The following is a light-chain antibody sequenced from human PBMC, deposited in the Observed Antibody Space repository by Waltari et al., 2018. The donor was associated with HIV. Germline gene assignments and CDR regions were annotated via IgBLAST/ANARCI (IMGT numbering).Light chain of an antibody. J-gene: IGLJ2*01. CDR2: EVE. CDR1: DRDVGFYNF. V-gene: IGLV2-14*01. Sequence: SDLTQPASLSGFLGQSITISCTGGDRDVGFYNFISWYQQQPGKVPKLFLYEVETRDSGIPGRFSGSKSGNTASLTISGLQIEDEGLYFCASYTADDTILFGGGTTVTVL. CDR3: ASYTADDTIL.